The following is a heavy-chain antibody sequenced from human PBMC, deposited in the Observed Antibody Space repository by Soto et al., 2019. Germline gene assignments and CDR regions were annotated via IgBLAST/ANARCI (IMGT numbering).Heavy chain of an antibody. CDR3: ARCRGPAGGITRGRGSTFDY. V-gene: IGHV4-34*01. D-gene: IGHD6-13*01. Sequence: QVQLQQWGAGLLKPSETLSLTCAVYGGSFSGYYWSWIRQPPGKGLEWIGEINHSGSTNYNPSLNGRVTKSVNTPKTQLSLKLSSVTAADTALYYGARCRGPAGGITRGRGSTFDYWGQGTLVTVSS. J-gene: IGHJ4*02. CDR1: GGSFSGYY. CDR2: INHSGST.